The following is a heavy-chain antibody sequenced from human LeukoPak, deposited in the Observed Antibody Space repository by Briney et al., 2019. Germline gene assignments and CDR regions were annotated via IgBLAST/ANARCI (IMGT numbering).Heavy chain of an antibody. CDR2: ISSSSSYI. D-gene: IGHD1-26*01. CDR3: ARDLSYSDPNWFDP. Sequence: GGSLRLSCAASGFTFSSYSMNWVRQAPGKGLEWVSSISSSSSYIYYADSVKGRFTISRDNAKNSLYLQMNSLRAEDTAVYCCARDLSYSDPNWFDPWGQGTLVTVSS. V-gene: IGHV3-21*01. CDR1: GFTFSSYS. J-gene: IGHJ5*02.